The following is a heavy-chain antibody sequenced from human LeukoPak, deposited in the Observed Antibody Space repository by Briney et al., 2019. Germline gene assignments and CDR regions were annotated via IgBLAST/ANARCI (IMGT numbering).Heavy chain of an antibody. J-gene: IGHJ4*02. CDR3: ARAYTSTWYDSPLDY. CDR1: GFTFSSYD. CDR2: IDSAGDP. V-gene: IGHV3-13*05. Sequence: PGGSLRLSCAASGFTFSSYDMHWVRQPTGKGLEWVSGIDSAGDPFYPGPVKGRFTISRENAKNSLYLQMNSLTAGDTAVYYCARAYTSTWYDSPLDYWGQGTLVTVSS. D-gene: IGHD6-13*01.